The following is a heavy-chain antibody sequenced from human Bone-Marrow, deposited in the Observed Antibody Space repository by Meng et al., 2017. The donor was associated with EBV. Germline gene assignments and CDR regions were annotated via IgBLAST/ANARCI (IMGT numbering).Heavy chain of an antibody. J-gene: IGHJ4*02. D-gene: IGHD5-12*01. CDR1: GFTFSSYT. CDR2: ISSSSTYI. Sequence: EVKLVESGGGLVKPGGSLRLSCAASGFTFSSYTMNWVRQAPGKGLEWVSLISSSSTYIYYADSVKGRFTISRDNAKNSLYLQMNSLRAEDTAVYYCARGGGPSLRDTDSDYWGQGTLVTVSS. CDR3: ARGGGPSLRDTDSDY. V-gene: IGHV3-21*01.